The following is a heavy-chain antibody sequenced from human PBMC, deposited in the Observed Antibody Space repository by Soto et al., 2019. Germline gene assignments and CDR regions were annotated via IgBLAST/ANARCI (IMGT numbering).Heavy chain of an antibody. D-gene: IGHD1-26*01. J-gene: IGHJ3*01. Sequence: QLQLQESGSGLVKPSQTLSLTCAVSGASINSGGYSWNWIRQPPGKGLEWIGYIYQSGNTFYNPSLKSRVIMSLDRSKNQVSLKLSSVTAADTALYYCARGGSHSGVYFSVWGQGTLVTVSS. CDR3: ARGGSHSGVYFSV. CDR2: IYQSGNT. CDR1: GASINSGGYS. V-gene: IGHV4-30-2*01.